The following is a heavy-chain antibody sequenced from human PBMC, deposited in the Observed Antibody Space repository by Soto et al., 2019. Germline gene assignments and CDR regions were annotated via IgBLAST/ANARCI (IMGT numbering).Heavy chain of an antibody. CDR2: IYYSGSI. J-gene: IGHJ4*02. V-gene: IGHV4-59*01. Sequence: SETLSLTCTVSGDSISSLYWSWIRQPPGKGLEWIGYIYYSGSINYNPSLKSRVTISVDPSKNQFSMRLSSVTAADTVVYYCAKSLWDTSGWKTDYWGQGTLVTVSS. D-gene: IGHD6-19*01. CDR1: GDSISSLY. CDR3: AKSLWDTSGWKTDY.